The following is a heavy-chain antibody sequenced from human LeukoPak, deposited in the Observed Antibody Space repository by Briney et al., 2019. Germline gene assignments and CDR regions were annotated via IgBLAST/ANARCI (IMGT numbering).Heavy chain of an antibody. J-gene: IGHJ6*03. V-gene: IGHV3-30*04. CDR3: ARSLATSYYYMDV. D-gene: IGHD5-12*01. CDR2: ISYDGSNK. CDR1: GFTFSNYA. Sequence: GGSLRLSCAASGFTFSNYAMHWGRQAPGKGLEWVAVISYDGSNKFYADSVKGRFTISRDNSKNTLHLQMNSLRAEDTAVYYCARSLATSYYYMDVWGKGTTVTVSS.